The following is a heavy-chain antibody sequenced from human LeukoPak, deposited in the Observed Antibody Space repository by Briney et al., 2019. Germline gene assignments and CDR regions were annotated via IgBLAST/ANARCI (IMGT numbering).Heavy chain of an antibody. CDR3: AKDPFPSMIVVEGPDY. CDR2: ISGSGDST. CDR1: GLTFSRYP. J-gene: IGHJ4*02. D-gene: IGHD3-22*01. Sequence: GGSLRLSCAASGLTFSRYPMSWVRQASGKGLEWVAAISGSGDSTSYADSVKGRFTISRDNSKNTLYLQMNSLRAEDTAVYYCAKDPFPSMIVVEGPDYWGQGTLVTVSS. V-gene: IGHV3-23*01.